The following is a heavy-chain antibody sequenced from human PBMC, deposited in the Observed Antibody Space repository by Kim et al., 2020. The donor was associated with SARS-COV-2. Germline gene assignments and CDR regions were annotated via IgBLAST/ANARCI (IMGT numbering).Heavy chain of an antibody. D-gene: IGHD2-15*01. Sequence: GGSLRLSCAASGFTFSSYGMHWVRQAPGKGLEWVAVISYDGSNKYYADSVKGRFTISRDNSKNTLYLQMNSLRAEDTAVYYCAKEQSIGSLDAFDIWGQGTMVTVSS. CDR2: ISYDGSNK. CDR1: GFTFSSYG. J-gene: IGHJ3*02. V-gene: IGHV3-30*18. CDR3: AKEQSIGSLDAFDI.